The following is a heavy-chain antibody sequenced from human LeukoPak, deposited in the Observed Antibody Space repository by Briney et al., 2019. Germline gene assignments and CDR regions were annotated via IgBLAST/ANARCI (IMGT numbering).Heavy chain of an antibody. CDR2: ISSSGRYI. CDR1: GFTFRTYN. J-gene: IGHJ4*02. CDR3: ARDRGGSAMYYCDY. Sequence: PGGSLPLSHADSGFTFRTYNINWVRQAPGKGLEWVSFISSSGRYIYYADSVKGRFTISRDNAKNSLYVQMNSLRAEDTAVYYCARDRGGSAMYYCDYWRGNPGDR. D-gene: IGHD2-2*01. V-gene: IGHV3-21*01.